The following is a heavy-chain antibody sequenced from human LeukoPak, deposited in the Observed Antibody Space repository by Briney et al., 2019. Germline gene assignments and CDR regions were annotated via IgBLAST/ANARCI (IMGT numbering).Heavy chain of an antibody. J-gene: IGHJ6*03. Sequence: GGSLRLSCAASGFIFSNYGMHWVRQAPGKGLEWVSSISSSSSYIYYADSVKGRFTISRDNAKNSLYLQMNSLRAEDTAVYYCAASGYDYDYYYYMDVWGKGTTVTISS. V-gene: IGHV3-21*01. CDR2: ISSSSSYI. D-gene: IGHD5-12*01. CDR3: AASGYDYDYYYYMDV. CDR1: GFIFSNYG.